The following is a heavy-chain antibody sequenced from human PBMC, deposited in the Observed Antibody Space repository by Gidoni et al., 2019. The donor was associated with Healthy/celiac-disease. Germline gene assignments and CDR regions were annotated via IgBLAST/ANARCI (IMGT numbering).Heavy chain of an antibody. D-gene: IGHD6-6*01. Sequence: QVQLQQWGAGLVKPAETLSLTCAVYGGSFSGYYWSWIRQPPGKGLEWIGEINHSGSTNYNPSLKSRVTISVDTSKNQFSLKLSSVTAADTAVYYCASCIAARCHWFDPWGQGTLVTVSS. J-gene: IGHJ5*02. CDR3: ASCIAARCHWFDP. CDR2: INHSGST. CDR1: GGSFSGYY. V-gene: IGHV4-34*01.